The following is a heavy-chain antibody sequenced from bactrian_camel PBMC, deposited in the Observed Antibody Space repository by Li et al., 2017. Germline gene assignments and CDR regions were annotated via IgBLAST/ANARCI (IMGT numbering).Heavy chain of an antibody. Sequence: VQLVESGGGSVQAGGSLELSCVVSGYTTRPNCVGWLRQVPGKGLEWVSNIDKSGSTTYYADSVKGRSTISRDNAKNTVYLQMSSLKPDDTAVYYCVRDGATSAGLWFDYWGQGTQVTVS. V-gene: IGHV3S35*01. CDR1: GYTTRPNC. CDR3: VRDGATSAGLWFDY. D-gene: IGHD1*01. J-gene: IGHJ4*01. CDR2: IDKSGSTT.